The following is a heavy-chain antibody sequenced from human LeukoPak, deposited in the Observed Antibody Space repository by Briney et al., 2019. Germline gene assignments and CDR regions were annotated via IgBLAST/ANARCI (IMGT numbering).Heavy chain of an antibody. V-gene: IGHV3-53*01. CDR2: IYSGGST. J-gene: IGHJ6*02. D-gene: IGHD3-10*01. Sequence: GGSLRLSCAASGFTVSSNYMSWVRQAPGKGLEWVSVIYSGGSTYYADSVKGRFTISRDNSKNTLYLQMNSLRAEDTAVYYCAIDAAMVRGVITTRMDVWGQGTTVTVSS. CDR3: AIDAAMVRGVITTRMDV. CDR1: GFTVSSNY.